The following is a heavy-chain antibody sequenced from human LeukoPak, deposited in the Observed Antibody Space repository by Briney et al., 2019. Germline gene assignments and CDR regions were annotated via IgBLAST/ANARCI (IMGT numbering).Heavy chain of an antibody. CDR3: ARHGYSSSWYGHAYYMDV. Sequence: SETLSLTCIVSGGSITSSSFYWDWIRQPPGKGREWIGEINHSGSTNYNPSLKSRVTISLDTSKHQFSLRLSALTAADPAVYYCARHGYSSSWYGHAYYMDVWGKGTTVTISS. D-gene: IGHD6-13*01. CDR1: GGSITSSSFY. J-gene: IGHJ6*03. CDR2: INHSGST. V-gene: IGHV4-39*01.